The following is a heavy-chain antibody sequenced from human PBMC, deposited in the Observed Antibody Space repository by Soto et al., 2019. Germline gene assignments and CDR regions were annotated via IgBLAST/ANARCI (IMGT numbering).Heavy chain of an antibody. D-gene: IGHD3-22*01. CDR3: AKAPISLDGSGYYFASFDY. CDR1: GFTFSRYA. Sequence: DVQLLESGGALVQLGGSLRLSCAASGFTFSRYAMNWVRQDPGKGLEWVSTLSGSGSGSYYPHSLRGRLTISRDNCKNYLCLRMQILRADDTSVYYCAKAPISLDGSGYYFASFDYWGHGTRVSVST. CDR2: LSGSGSGS. J-gene: IGHJ4*01. V-gene: IGHV3-23*01.